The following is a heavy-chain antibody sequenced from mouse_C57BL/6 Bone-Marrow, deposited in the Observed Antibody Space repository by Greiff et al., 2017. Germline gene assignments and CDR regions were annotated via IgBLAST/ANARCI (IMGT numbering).Heavy chain of an antibody. Sequence: QVQLQQSGAELVRPGASVTLSCKASGYTFTDYEMHWVKQTPVHGLEWIGAIDPETGGTAYNQKFKGKAILTADKSSSTAYMELRSLTSEDSAVYYCTPDYYGSSYTYWGQGTLVTVSA. J-gene: IGHJ3*01. V-gene: IGHV1-15*01. CDR2: IDPETGGT. D-gene: IGHD1-1*01. CDR3: TPDYYGSSYTY. CDR1: GYTFTDYE.